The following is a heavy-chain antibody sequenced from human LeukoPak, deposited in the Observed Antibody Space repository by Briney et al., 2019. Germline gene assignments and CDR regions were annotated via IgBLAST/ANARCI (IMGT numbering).Heavy chain of an antibody. Sequence: GGSLRLSCTASGFTFSNYGMIWVRQAPGKGLEWVSFISSSSTTIYYADSVQGRFTISRDNAKNSLYLQMNSLTAEDTAVYYRARGPYSSTWYSNYWGLGTLVTVSS. CDR3: ARGPYSSTWYSNY. CDR2: ISSSSTTI. J-gene: IGHJ4*02. V-gene: IGHV3-48*01. D-gene: IGHD6-13*01. CDR1: GFTFSNYG.